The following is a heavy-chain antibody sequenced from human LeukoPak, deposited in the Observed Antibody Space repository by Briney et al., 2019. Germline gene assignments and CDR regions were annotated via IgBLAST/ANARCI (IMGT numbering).Heavy chain of an antibody. CDR1: GFTFDDYA. J-gene: IGHJ4*02. CDR3: AKGAVVPAAIDY. V-gene: IGHV3-9*01. Sequence: PGRSLRLSCAASGFTFDDYAMHWVRQAPGKGLEWVSGISWNSGSIGYADSVKGRFTISRDNAKNSLYLQMNSLRAEDTALYYCAKGAVVPAAIDYWGQGTLVTVSS. D-gene: IGHD2-2*02. CDR2: ISWNSGSI.